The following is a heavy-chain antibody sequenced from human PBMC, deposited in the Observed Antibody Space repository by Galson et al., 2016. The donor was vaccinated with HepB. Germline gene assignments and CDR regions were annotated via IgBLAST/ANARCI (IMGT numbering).Heavy chain of an antibody. Sequence: SVKVSCKASGGTFRNYAVNWVRQAPGQGLEYVGRVIPIFGTAKYTQKFQGRATITADEPTSTAYMALSSLGSEDTAVYYCARSRIVEVGYYYGLDVWGPGTTVTVSS. CDR2: VIPIFGTA. CDR1: GGTFRNYA. V-gene: IGHV1-69*13. D-gene: IGHD2/OR15-2a*01. CDR3: ARSRIVEVGYYYGLDV. J-gene: IGHJ6*02.